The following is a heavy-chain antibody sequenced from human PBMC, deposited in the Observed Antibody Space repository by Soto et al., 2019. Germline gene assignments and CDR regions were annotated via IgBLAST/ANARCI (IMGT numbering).Heavy chain of an antibody. CDR1: GFTFSSYG. CDR3: ANDSGVALADY. D-gene: IGHD3-3*01. Sequence: GGSLRLSCAASGFTFSSYGMHWVRQAPGKGLEWVAVISYDGSNKYYADSVKGRFTISRDNSKNTLYLQMNSLRAEDTAVYYCANDSGVALADYWGQGTLVTVSS. J-gene: IGHJ4*02. CDR2: ISYDGSNK. V-gene: IGHV3-30*18.